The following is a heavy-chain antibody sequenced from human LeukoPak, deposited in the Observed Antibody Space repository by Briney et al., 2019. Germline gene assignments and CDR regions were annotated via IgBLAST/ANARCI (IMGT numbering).Heavy chain of an antibody. CDR1: GYTFTSYA. CDR2: IIPIFGTA. J-gene: IGHJ4*02. Sequence: ASVKVSCKASGYTFTSYAMNWVRQAPGQGLEWMGGIIPIFGTANYAQKFQGRVTITADESTSTAYMELSSLRSEDTAVYYCARARWQQLRDRYFDYWGQGTLVTVSS. D-gene: IGHD6-13*01. CDR3: ARARWQQLRDRYFDY. V-gene: IGHV1-69*13.